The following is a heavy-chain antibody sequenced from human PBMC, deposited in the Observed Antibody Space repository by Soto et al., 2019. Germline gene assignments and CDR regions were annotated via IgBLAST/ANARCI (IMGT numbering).Heavy chain of an antibody. CDR2: INTANGDT. V-gene: IGHV1-3*04. J-gene: IGHJ6*03. Sequence: ASVKVSCKTSGYTFTNHFIHWARQAPGQRPVWMGCINTANGDTKYSQNLQGRLTFGRDTSTTSAYMELNSLRSEDTAVYYCARLGGVTPVLDCSSTSCPEYYYYYMDVWGKGTTVTVSS. CDR1: GYTFTNHF. CDR3: ARLGGVTPVLDCSSTSCPEYYYYYMDV. D-gene: IGHD2-2*01.